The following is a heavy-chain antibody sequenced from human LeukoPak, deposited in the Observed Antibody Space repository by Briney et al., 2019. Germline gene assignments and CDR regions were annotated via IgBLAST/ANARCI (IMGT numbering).Heavy chain of an antibody. CDR3: AISGEGDCSGTSCYTFIDY. V-gene: IGHV1-69*04. D-gene: IGHD2-2*02. CDR2: IIPILGIA. Sequence: SVKVSCKASGGTFSSYAISWVRQAPGQGLEWMGRIIPILGIANYAQKFQGRVTITADKSTSTAYMELSSLRSEDTAVYYCAISGEGDCSGTSCYTFIDYWGQGTLVTVSS. J-gene: IGHJ4*02. CDR1: GGTFSSYA.